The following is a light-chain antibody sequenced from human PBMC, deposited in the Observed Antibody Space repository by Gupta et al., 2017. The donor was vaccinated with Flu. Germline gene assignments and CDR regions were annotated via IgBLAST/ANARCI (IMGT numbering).Light chain of an antibody. CDR1: NIGRKS. CDR3: QVWDTNSDHLV. J-gene: IGLJ3*02. Sequence: NNIGRKSELWYQLKPGRAPVLVIYDDSNRPSGVPARFSGSNSGNKATLTISRVEAGDEADDYCQVWDTNSDHLVFGGGTKLTVL. V-gene: IGLV3-21*02. CDR2: DDS.